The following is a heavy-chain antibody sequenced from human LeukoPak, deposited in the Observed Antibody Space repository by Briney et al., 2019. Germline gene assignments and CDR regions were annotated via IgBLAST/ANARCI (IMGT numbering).Heavy chain of an antibody. CDR3: ARDRYYDFWSGYSPLFDY. J-gene: IGHJ4*02. D-gene: IGHD3-3*01. CDR2: INHSGST. CDR1: GGSFSGYY. Sequence: PSETLSLTCAVYGGSFSGYYWSWIRQPPGKGLEWIGEINHSGSTNYNPSLKSRVTISVDTSKNQFSLKLSSVTAADTAVYYCARDRYYDFWSGYSPLFDYWGQGTLVTVSS. V-gene: IGHV4-34*01.